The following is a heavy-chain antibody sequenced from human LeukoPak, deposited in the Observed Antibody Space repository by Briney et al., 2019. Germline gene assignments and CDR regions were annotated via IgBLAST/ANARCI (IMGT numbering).Heavy chain of an antibody. CDR1: GYTFTDYF. CDR2: VNPNNGGT. V-gene: IGHV1-2*06. Sequence: ASVKVSCKASGYTFTDYFLHWVRQAPGQGLEWMGRVNPNNGGTNYAQTFQGRVTMTRDTSISTAYMELSRLRSDDTAVYYCASQSSSYALDVWGQGTTVTVSS. D-gene: IGHD3-10*01. CDR3: ASQSSSYALDV. J-gene: IGHJ6*02.